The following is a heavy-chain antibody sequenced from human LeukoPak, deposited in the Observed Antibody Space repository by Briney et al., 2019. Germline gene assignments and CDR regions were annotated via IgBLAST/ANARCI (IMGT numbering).Heavy chain of an antibody. CDR3: ARDRTVTGGMDV. D-gene: IGHD4-11*01. J-gene: IGHJ6*02. CDR1: GGSISSYY. CDR2: IYYSGST. V-gene: IGHV4-59*01. Sequence: SGGSISSYYWSWIRQPPGKGPEWIGYIYYSGSTNYNPSLKSRVTISVDTSKNQFSLKLSSVTAADTAVYYCARDRTVTGGMDVWGQGTTVTVSS.